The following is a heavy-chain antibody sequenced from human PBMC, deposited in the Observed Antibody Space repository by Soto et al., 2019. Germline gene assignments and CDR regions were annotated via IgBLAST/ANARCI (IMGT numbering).Heavy chain of an antibody. V-gene: IGHV3-23*01. J-gene: IGHJ3*02. CDR1: GFTFSTYA. CDR2: ISGSGGST. CDR3: AHPRGFGVFDAYDI. Sequence: EVQLLESGGGLVQPGGSPRLSCAASGFTFSTYAMSWVRQAPGKGLVWVSAISGSGGSTFYADSVKGRFTISRDNSMNTLYLQMNSLRTEDTAVYYCAHPRGFGVFDAYDIWGQGTMVTVSS. D-gene: IGHD3-10*01.